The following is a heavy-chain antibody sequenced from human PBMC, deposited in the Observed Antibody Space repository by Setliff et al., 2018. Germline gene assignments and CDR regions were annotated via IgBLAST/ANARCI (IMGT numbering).Heavy chain of an antibody. Sequence: TSETLSLTCAVYGGSFSGYYWSWIRQPPGKGLEWIGEINHSGSTNYNPSLKSRVTISVDTSKNQFSLKLSSVTAADTAVYYCARMHIVVVVAARKDSGPFDYWGQGTLVTVSS. CDR1: GGSFSGYY. CDR3: ARMHIVVVVAARKDSGPFDY. CDR2: INHSGST. D-gene: IGHD2-15*01. V-gene: IGHV4-34*01. J-gene: IGHJ4*02.